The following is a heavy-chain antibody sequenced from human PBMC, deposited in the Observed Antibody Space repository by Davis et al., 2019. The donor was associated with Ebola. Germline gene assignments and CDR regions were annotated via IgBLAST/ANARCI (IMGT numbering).Heavy chain of an antibody. V-gene: IGHV3-30*03. CDR1: GFTFSSYG. CDR3: ARGTTVNWDNWFDP. CDR2: ISYDGSNK. D-gene: IGHD4-17*01. J-gene: IGHJ5*02. Sequence: PGGSLRLSCAASGFTFSSYGMHWVRQAPGKGLEWVAVISYDGSNKYYADSVKGRFTISRDNSKNTLYLQMNSLRAEDTAVYYCARGTTVNWDNWFDPWGQGTLVTVSS.